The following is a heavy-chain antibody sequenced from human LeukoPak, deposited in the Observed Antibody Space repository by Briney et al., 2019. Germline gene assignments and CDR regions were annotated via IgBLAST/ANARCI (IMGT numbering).Heavy chain of an antibody. J-gene: IGHJ4*02. V-gene: IGHV3-23*01. Sequence: GGALRLSCAASGFTFNNYAMSWVRQAPGKGLEWVSAISAFGSSTYYADSVRGRFTISRDNSKNTLYLQMNSLRAEDTAVYYCAKRSHYDSSFDYFDYWGQGTLATVSS. CDR1: GFTFNNYA. D-gene: IGHD3-22*01. CDR2: ISAFGSST. CDR3: AKRSHYDSSFDYFDY.